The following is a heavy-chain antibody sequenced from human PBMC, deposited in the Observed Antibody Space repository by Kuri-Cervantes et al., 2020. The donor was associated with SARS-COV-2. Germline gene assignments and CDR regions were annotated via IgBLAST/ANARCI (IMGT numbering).Heavy chain of an antibody. J-gene: IGHJ4*02. V-gene: IGHV1-69*10. D-gene: IGHD2-15*01. CDR3: ARLLGYCSGGSCYYFDY. Sequence: SVKVSCKASGGTFSSYAISWVRQAPGQGLEWMGGIIPIFGIANYAQKFQGRVTMTRNTSISTAYMELSSLRSEDTAVYYCARLLGYCSGGSCYYFDYWGQGTPVTVSS. CDR2: IIPIFGIA. CDR1: GGTFSSYA.